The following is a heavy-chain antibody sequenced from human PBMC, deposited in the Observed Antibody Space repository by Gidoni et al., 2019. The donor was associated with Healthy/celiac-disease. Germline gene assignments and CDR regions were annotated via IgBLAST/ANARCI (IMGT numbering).Heavy chain of an antibody. CDR2: IYYRGST. V-gene: IGHV4-59*01. CDR3: ARDLKLWNYYYGMDV. J-gene: IGHJ6*02. Sequence: QVQLQESGPGLVKPSETLSLTCTVSGGSISSYSWSWIRQPPGKGLEWFGYIYYRGSTNYNPSLKSRVTISVDTSKNQFSLKLSSVTAADTAVYYCARDLKLWNYYYGMDVWGQGTTVTVSS. CDR1: GGSISSYS. D-gene: IGHD3-3*01.